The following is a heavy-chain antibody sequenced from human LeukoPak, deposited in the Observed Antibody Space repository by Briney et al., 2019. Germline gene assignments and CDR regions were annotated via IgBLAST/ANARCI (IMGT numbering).Heavy chain of an antibody. Sequence: GGSLRLSCAVSGFTFSRFSMTWVRQAPGKGLEWVSPISSSSSYIYYRDSVKGRFTISRDNAKNSLYLQMHSLRAEDTAVYYCALVGATSWAPFDYWGQGTLATVSS. CDR2: ISSSSSYI. V-gene: IGHV3-21*01. D-gene: IGHD1-26*01. CDR1: GFTFSRFS. J-gene: IGHJ4*02. CDR3: ALVGATSWAPFDY.